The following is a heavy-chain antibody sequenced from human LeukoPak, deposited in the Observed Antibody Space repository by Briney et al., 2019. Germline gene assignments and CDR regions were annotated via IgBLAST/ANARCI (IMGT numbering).Heavy chain of an antibody. CDR3: ARELYYDILTSYMDV. D-gene: IGHD3-9*01. CDR2: IYTSGST. V-gene: IGHV4-61*09. CDR1: GGSISSGSYY. J-gene: IGHJ6*03. Sequence: SETLSLTCTVSGGSISSGSYYWSWIRQPAGTGLEWIGHIYTSGSTNYNPSLKSRVTISVDTSKNQFSLKLSSVTAADTAVYYCARELYYDILTSYMDVWGKGTTVTISS.